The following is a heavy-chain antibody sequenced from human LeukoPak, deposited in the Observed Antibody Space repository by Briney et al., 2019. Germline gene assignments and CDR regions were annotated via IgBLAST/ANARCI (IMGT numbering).Heavy chain of an antibody. CDR3: AREVISGLNWFDP. CDR2: ISSDGTNI. CDR1: GFTFSSYG. D-gene: IGHD2/OR15-2a*01. J-gene: IGHJ5*02. Sequence: PGGSLRLSCAASGFTFSSYGMHWVRQAPGKGLEWVAVISSDGTNIYHADSVKGRFTISRDNAKNSLYLQMNSLRAEDTAVYYCAREVISGLNWFDPWGQGTLVTVSS. V-gene: IGHV3-30*03.